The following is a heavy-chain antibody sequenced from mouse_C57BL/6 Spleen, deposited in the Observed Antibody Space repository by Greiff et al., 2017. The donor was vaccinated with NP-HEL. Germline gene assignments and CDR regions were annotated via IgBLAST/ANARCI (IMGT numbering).Heavy chain of an antibody. J-gene: IGHJ3*01. CDR3: ARNWDVEFAY. D-gene: IGHD4-1*01. CDR2: INPGSGGT. Sequence: QVQLQQSGAELVRPGTSVKVSCKASGYAFTNYLIEWVKQRPGQGLEWIGVINPGSGGTNYNEKFKGKATLTADKSSSTAYMQLSSLTSEDSAVYFCARNWDVEFAYWGQGTLVTVSA. V-gene: IGHV1-54*01. CDR1: GYAFTNYL.